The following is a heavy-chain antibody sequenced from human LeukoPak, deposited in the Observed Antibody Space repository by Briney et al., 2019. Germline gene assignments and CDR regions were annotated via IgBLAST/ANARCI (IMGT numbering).Heavy chain of an antibody. Sequence: SETLSLTCTVSGGSINNYYWSWVRQPPGAGLEWLAYIYYTGSTNYNPSLKTRLTISVDTSKNQFSLRLNSVTAADTAVYYCARHESIFGVVMPQPFDYWGQGTLVTVSS. CDR2: IYYTGST. D-gene: IGHD3-3*01. J-gene: IGHJ4*02. CDR3: ARHESIFGVVMPQPFDY. V-gene: IGHV4-59*08. CDR1: GGSINNYY.